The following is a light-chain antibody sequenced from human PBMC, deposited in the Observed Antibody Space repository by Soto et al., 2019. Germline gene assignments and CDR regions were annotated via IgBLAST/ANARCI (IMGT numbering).Light chain of an antibody. CDR3: QSYDSLNNSL. J-gene: IGLJ2*01. CDR1: SSDVGGYDL. CDR2: GNT. V-gene: IGLV2-14*02. Sequence: QSALTQPASVSGSPGQSITISCTGTSSDVGGYDLVSWYQQHPGKAPKLLIYGNTNRPSGVPDRFSGSKSGTSASLAITGLQAEDEADYYCQSYDSLNNSLFGGGTKLTVL.